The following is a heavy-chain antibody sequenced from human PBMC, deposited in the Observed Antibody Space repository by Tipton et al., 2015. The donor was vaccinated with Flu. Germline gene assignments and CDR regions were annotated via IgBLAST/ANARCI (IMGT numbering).Heavy chain of an antibody. D-gene: IGHD4-23*01. V-gene: IGHV4-31*03. CDR1: GASTSTGGYY. CDR2: IYYDGST. CDR3: ARAVVGHSSPFDF. J-gene: IGHJ4*02. Sequence: TLSLTCTVSGASTSTGGYYWGFVRQLPGKGLEWVGYIYYDGSTFYNPSLKSRLIISLDKSKTQFLLKVTSMTAADTAMYFCARAVVGHSSPFDFRGQGTLVSVSS.